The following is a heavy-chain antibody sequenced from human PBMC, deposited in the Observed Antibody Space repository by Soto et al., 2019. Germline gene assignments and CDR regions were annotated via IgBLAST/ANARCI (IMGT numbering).Heavy chain of an antibody. D-gene: IGHD3-9*01. J-gene: IGHJ4*02. Sequence: VGSLRLSCASSGFTFSSHAMRWVLQAPRKGLEWVSAISGSGGSTYYADSVKGRFTISRDNSKNTLYLQMNSLRAEDTAVYYCAKEGYDILTGSQRYFDNWGQGTLVTVYS. CDR1: GFTFSSHA. CDR2: ISGSGGST. CDR3: AKEGYDILTGSQRYFDN. V-gene: IGHV3-23*01.